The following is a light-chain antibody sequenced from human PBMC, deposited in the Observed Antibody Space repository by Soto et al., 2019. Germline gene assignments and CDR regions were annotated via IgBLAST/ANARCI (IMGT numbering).Light chain of an antibody. J-gene: IGLJ1*01. CDR1: SSEVGGYSY. Sequence: QSVLTQPASVSGSPGQSIAISCTGNSSEVGGYSYVSWYQQQPGKAPKLVISDVSNRPSGVSDRFSGSKSGNTASLTISGLQTEDEADYYCASYTTSSTYVFGTGTKVPS. CDR2: DVS. CDR3: ASYTTSSTYV. V-gene: IGLV2-14*01.